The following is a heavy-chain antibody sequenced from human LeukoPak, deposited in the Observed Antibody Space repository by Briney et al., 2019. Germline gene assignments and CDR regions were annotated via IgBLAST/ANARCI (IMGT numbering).Heavy chain of an antibody. J-gene: IGHJ4*02. CDR1: GYTFTRYD. CDR3: ARGSYYYGSGRMGY. CDR2: MNPNSGNT. V-gene: IGHV1-8*01. Sequence: ASLKVSCKASGYTFTRYDINWVRQATGQGLEWMGWMNPNSGNTGYAQKFQGRVTMTTNTSISTGYMELSSLRSEDTAVYFCARGSYYYGSGRMGYWGQGTLVTVSS. D-gene: IGHD3-10*01.